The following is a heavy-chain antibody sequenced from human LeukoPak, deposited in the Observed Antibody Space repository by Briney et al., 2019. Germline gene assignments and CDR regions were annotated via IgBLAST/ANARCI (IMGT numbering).Heavy chain of an antibody. V-gene: IGHV1-58*02. CDR1: GFTFTSSA. Sequence: SVKVSCKASGFTFTSSAMQWVRQARGQRLEWIGWIVVGSGNTNYAQKFQERVTITRDMSTSTAYMELSSLRSEDTAVYYCAADHLPLYSGSYDAFDIWGQGTVVTVSS. CDR3: AADHLPLYSGSYDAFDI. CDR2: IVVGSGNT. D-gene: IGHD1-26*01. J-gene: IGHJ3*02.